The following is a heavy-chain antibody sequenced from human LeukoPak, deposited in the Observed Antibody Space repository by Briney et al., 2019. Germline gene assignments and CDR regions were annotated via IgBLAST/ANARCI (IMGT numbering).Heavy chain of an antibody. CDR1: GYTFTSND. CDR3: ARAWESIAGYYFDY. V-gene: IGHV1-46*01. D-gene: IGHD1-26*01. J-gene: IGHJ4*02. Sequence: RASVKVSCKASGYTFTSNDINWVRQAPGQGLEWMGKINPSFNPGPEITTYAQKFQGRVTMTRDTSTNTVYMELSSLRSEDTAVYYCARAWESIAGYYFDYWGQGTLVTVSS. CDR2: INPSFNPGPEIT.